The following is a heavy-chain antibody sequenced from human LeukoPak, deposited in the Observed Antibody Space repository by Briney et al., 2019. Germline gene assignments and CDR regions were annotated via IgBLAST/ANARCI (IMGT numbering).Heavy chain of an antibody. CDR3: ARDLPYSSSWESIDY. J-gene: IGHJ4*02. CDR1: GYTFNSYG. CDR2: ISTYNGNT. V-gene: IGHV1-18*01. D-gene: IGHD6-13*01. Sequence: ASVKVSCKASGYTFNSYGISWVRQAPGQGLEWMGWISTYNGNTNYAQKIQGRVTMTTDTSTSTAYMELRSLRSDDTAVYYCARDLPYSSSWESIDYWGQGTLVTVSS.